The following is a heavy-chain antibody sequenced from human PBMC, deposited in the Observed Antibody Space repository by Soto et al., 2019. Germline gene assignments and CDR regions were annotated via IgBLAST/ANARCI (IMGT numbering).Heavy chain of an antibody. CDR3: TIDLLAGHDVY. D-gene: IGHD5-12*01. V-gene: IGHV3-30*04. CDR2: ITFDGKDK. J-gene: IGHJ4*02. Sequence: QVQLVESGGGVVQPGRSLRLSCAASGFTFRNFAMHWVRQAPGKGLEWLAAITFDGKDKYYADSVKGRFTISRDTSKNTLYLQMNSLRIDDTALYFCTIDLLAGHDVYWGQGTLVTVSS. CDR1: GFTFRNFA.